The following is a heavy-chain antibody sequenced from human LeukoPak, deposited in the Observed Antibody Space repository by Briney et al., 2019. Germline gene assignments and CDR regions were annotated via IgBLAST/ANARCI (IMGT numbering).Heavy chain of an antibody. V-gene: IGHV3-13*01. D-gene: IGHD3-10*02. CDR1: GFTFSSYD. Sequence: GGSLRLSCAASGFTFSSYDMHWVRQATGKGLEWVSAIGTAGDTYYPGSVKGRFTISRENAKNSLYLQMNSLRAEDTAVYYCAELGITIIGGVWGKGTTVTISS. CDR3: AELGITIIGGV. CDR2: IGTAGDT. J-gene: IGHJ6*04.